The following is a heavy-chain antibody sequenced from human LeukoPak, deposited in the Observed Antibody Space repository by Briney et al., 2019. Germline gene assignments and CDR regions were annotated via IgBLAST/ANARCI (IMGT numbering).Heavy chain of an antibody. Sequence: GESLKISCKGSGYSFTNYWIGWVRQMPGKGLEWMGIIYPDDSNTKYSPSFQGQVTISADKSINTAYLQWSSLKASDTAMYYCARPEFIYENRGYYSSWGQGTLVTVSS. J-gene: IGHJ5*02. CDR2: IYPDDSNT. CDR1: GYSFTNYW. D-gene: IGHD3-22*01. CDR3: ARPEFIYENRGYYSS. V-gene: IGHV5-51*01.